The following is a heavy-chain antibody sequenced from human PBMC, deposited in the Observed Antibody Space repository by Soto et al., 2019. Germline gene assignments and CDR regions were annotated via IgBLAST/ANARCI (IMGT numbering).Heavy chain of an antibody. J-gene: IGHJ4*02. Sequence: ASVNVSFKSSGYTFTDYNFHWVRQAPGQGLECMGSINPRNGDAISAQKFQARVTMTRDASITTAYMELIRLTSPDTAVYYCAQHRFTSGSDYFDYWGQGTLVTVSS. D-gene: IGHD1-1*01. CDR1: GYTFTDYN. V-gene: IGHV1-2*02. CDR3: AQHRFTSGSDYFDY. CDR2: INPRNGDA.